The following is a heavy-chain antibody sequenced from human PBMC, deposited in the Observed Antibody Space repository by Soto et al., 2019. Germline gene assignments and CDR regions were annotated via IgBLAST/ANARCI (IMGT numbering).Heavy chain of an antibody. CDR2: ITSDTNTI. J-gene: IGHJ4*02. V-gene: IGHV3-48*02. CDR3: ARSVEGHFDY. CDR1: GFPFSIYS. Sequence: EVQLVESGGGLVQPGGSLRLTCAASGFPFSIYSMNWVRQAPGKGLEWSSYITSDTNTIKYDDSVKGRFTISRDNAKNVVYLQMNILRDEDTAEYFCARSVEGHFDYWGQGTVVTVSS. D-gene: IGHD6-19*01.